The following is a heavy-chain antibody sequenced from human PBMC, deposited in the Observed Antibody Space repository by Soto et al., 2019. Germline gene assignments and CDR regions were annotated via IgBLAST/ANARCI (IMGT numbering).Heavy chain of an antibody. CDR2: ISPSSSTI. CDR1: GFTFSSYS. V-gene: IGHV3-48*02. CDR3: ATESVATSMEHRIGMDV. Sequence: EVQLVESGGGLVQPGGYLRLSCAASGFTFSSYSMNWVRQAPGKGLERVSYISPSSSTIYYADSVKGRFTISRDNAKNSLYLQMNSLRDDDSAGYYGATESVATSMEHRIGMDVWGQGTTVSVSS. J-gene: IGHJ6*02. D-gene: IGHD5-18*01.